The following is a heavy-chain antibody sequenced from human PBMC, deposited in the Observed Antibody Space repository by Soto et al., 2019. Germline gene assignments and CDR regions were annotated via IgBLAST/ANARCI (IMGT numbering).Heavy chain of an antibody. CDR3: ARGTPNNGDRDY. CDR2: ISHSGST. J-gene: IGHJ4*02. Sequence: QVKLQESGPGLVNPSGTLSLTCAVSGGSISSSNWWRWVRQPPGKGLEWIGEISHSGSTNYNPSHKSRVTISVDKSKNQFALKLSSVTAADTAVYYCARGTPNNGDRDYWGQGTLGTGSS. D-gene: IGHD4-17*01. V-gene: IGHV4-4*02. CDR1: GGSISSSNW.